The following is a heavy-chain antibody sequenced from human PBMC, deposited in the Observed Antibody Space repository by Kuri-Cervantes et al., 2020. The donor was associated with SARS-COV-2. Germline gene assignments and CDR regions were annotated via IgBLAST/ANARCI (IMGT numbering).Heavy chain of an antibody. Sequence: SETLSLTCTVSGGSISSYYWSWIRQPAGKGLEWNGRIYTSGSTNYNPSLKSRVTISVDTSKNQFSLKLSSVTAADTAVYYCATVIVVVPAAIGWSWFDPWGQGTLVNVSS. CDR1: GGSISSYY. CDR3: ATVIVVVPAAIGWSWFDP. J-gene: IGHJ5*02. V-gene: IGHV4-4*07. D-gene: IGHD2-2*01. CDR2: IYTSGST.